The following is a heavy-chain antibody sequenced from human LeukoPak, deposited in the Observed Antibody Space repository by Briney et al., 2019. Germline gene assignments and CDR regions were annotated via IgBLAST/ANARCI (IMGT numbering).Heavy chain of an antibody. CDR1: GFTFSSYG. CDR3: ARAHSSGWYGVSYYYGMDV. J-gene: IGHJ6*02. D-gene: IGHD6-19*01. Sequence: GGSLRLSCAASGFTFSSYGMHWVRQAPGKGLEWVAVISYDGSNKYYTDSVKGRFTISRDNSKNTLYLQMNSLRAEDTAVYYCARAHSSGWYGVSYYYGMDVWGQGTTVTVSS. V-gene: IGHV3-30*03. CDR2: ISYDGSNK.